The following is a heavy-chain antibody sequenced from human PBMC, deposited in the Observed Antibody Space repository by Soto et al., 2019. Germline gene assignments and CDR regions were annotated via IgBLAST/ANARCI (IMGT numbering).Heavy chain of an antibody. Sequence: EVQLLESGGGLVQPGGSLRLSCAASGFTFSSFAMSWVRQAPGKGLEWLAGIHFRGNYKYYADSVKGRFTLSRDNSGNRLDLEMNILQLEVTVLYYCAILATRAGFASWRQGNLLNLSP. D-gene: IGHD1-26*01. V-gene: IGHV3-23*05. CDR3: AILATRAGFAS. J-gene: IGHJ4*02. CDR1: GFTFSSFA. CDR2: IHFRGNYK.